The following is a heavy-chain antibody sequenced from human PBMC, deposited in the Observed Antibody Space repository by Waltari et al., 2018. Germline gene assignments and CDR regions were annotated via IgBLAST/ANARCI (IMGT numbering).Heavy chain of an antibody. CDR1: GFTFSSYA. CDR2: ISGRGGST. V-gene: IGHV3-23*01. CDR3: AKDRNVIAVAGTGAFDI. D-gene: IGHD6-19*01. Sequence: EVQLLESGGGLVQPGGSLRLSCAASGFTFSSYAMSWVRQAPGKGLEWVSAISGRGGSTYYADSVKGRFTISRDNSKNTLYLQMNSLRAEDTAVYYCAKDRNVIAVAGTGAFDIWGQGTMVTVSS. J-gene: IGHJ3*02.